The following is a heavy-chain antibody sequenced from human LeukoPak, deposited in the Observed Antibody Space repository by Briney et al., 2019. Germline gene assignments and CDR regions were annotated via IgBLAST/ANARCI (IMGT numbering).Heavy chain of an antibody. J-gene: IGHJ4*02. CDR3: ARDRGTWNDDGFDY. CDR1: GFTFSASA. V-gene: IGHV3-73*01. CDR2: IRSRGYSYAT. D-gene: IGHD1-1*01. Sequence: PGGSLRLSCAASGFTFSASAIHWVRQASGKGLEWVGRIRSRGYSYATEYAASVKGRFTFSRDDSKNTVYLQMNSLKTEDTAVYYCARDRGTWNDDGFDYWGQGTLVTVSS.